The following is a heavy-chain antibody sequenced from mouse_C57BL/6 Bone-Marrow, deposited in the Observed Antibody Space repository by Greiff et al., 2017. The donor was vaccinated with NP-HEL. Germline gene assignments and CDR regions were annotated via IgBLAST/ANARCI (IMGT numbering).Heavy chain of an antibody. CDR1: GFTFSSYA. Sequence: EVKLMESGGGLVKPGGSLKLSCAASGFTFSSYAMSWVRQTPEKRLEWVATISDGGSYTYYPDTVKGRFTISRDNAKNNLYLQMSHLKSEDTAMYYCARVDYGSSWSDWYFDVWGTGTTVTVSS. CDR2: ISDGGSYT. D-gene: IGHD1-1*01. V-gene: IGHV5-4*03. CDR3: ARVDYGSSWSDWYFDV. J-gene: IGHJ1*03.